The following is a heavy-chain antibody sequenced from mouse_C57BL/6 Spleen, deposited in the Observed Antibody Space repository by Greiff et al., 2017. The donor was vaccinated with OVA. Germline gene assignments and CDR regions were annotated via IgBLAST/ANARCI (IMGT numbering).Heavy chain of an antibody. CDR3: ARTGDLIATRYFDV. J-gene: IGHJ1*03. V-gene: IGHV2-2*01. CDR1: GFSLTSYG. CDR2: IWSGGST. D-gene: IGHD1-1*01. Sequence: QVQLQQSGPGLVQPSQSLSITCTVSGFSLTSYGVHWVRQSPGKGLEWLGVIWSGGSTDYNAAFISRLSISKDNSKSQVFFKMNSLQADDTAIYYCARTGDLIATRYFDVWGTGTTVTVSS.